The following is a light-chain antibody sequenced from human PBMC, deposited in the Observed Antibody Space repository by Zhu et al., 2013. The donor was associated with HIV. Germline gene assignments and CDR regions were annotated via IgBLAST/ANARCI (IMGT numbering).Light chain of an antibody. J-gene: IGKJ1*01. V-gene: IGKV3-15*01. CDR1: QTISNN. CDR2: GAS. CDR3: QQYNYWPRT. Sequence: EIVLTQSPATLSLSPGERATLSCRASQTISNNLAWFQQKPGQPPRLLIYGASSRATGIPGRFRGSVSGTEFTLTISSLQSDDLAVYYCQQYNYWPRTFGQGTKVEIK.